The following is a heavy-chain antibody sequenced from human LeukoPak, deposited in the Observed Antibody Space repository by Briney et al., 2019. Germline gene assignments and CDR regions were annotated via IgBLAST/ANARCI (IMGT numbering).Heavy chain of an antibody. CDR1: GFIFTDYW. J-gene: IGHJ5*02. CDR2: ISGDGRGT. Sequence: GGSLRLSCAASGFIFTDYWMHWVRQGPGKELVWVARISGDGRGTTYADSVKGRFTISRDNAKSTAFLQMNSLRAEDTAVYYCARDFAVVPAAAFDPWGQGTLVTVSS. D-gene: IGHD2-2*01. V-gene: IGHV3-74*01. CDR3: ARDFAVVPAAAFDP.